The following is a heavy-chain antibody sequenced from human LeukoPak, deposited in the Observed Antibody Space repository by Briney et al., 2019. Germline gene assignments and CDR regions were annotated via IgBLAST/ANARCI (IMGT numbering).Heavy chain of an antibody. CDR3: ARSGYCSGGSCYSKIYDAFDI. V-gene: IGHV3-7*01. CDR1: GFTFSSYW. Sequence: GGSLRLSCAASGFTFSSYWMSWVRQAPGKGLEWVANIKQDGSEKYYVDSVKGRFTISRDNAKNSLYLQMNSLRAEDTAVYYCARSGYCSGGSCYSKIYDAFDIWGQGTMVTVSS. CDR2: IKQDGSEK. J-gene: IGHJ3*02. D-gene: IGHD2-15*01.